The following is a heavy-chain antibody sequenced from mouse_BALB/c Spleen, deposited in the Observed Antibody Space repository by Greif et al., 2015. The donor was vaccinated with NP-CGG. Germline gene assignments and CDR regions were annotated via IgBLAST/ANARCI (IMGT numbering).Heavy chain of an antibody. D-gene: IGHD2-14*01. CDR2: IYPGSGST. Sequence: VQLQQSGPELVKPGASVKMSCKASGYTFTDYVISWVKQRTGQGLEWIGEIYPGSGSTYYNEKFKGKATLTADKSSNTAYMQLSSLTSEDSAVYFCARDYRYDGSYWYFDVWGAGTTVTVSS. J-gene: IGHJ1*01. CDR3: ARDYRYDGSYWYFDV. CDR1: GYTFTDYV. V-gene: IGHV1-77*01.